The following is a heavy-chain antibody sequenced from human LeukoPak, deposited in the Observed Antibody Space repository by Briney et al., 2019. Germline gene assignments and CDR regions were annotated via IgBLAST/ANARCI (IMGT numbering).Heavy chain of an antibody. Sequence: SETLSFTCTVSGGSISGYFWSWIRQPVGKGLEWIGRIHPSGSSNYNPSLKSRLTMSVDTSKNQFSLNLSSVTATDTAVYLCARDGNVERPYDSWGQGTLVTVSP. J-gene: IGHJ4*02. CDR2: IHPSGSS. CDR3: ARDGNVERPYDS. D-gene: IGHD1-26*01. V-gene: IGHV4-4*07. CDR1: GGSISGYF.